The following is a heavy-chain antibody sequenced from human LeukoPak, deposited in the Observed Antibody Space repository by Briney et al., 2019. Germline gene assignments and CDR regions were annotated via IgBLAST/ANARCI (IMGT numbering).Heavy chain of an antibody. Sequence: VASVKVSCKASGGTFSSYAISWVRQAPGQGLEWMGGIIPIFGTANYAQKFQGRVTITADESTSTAYMELSSLRSEDTAVYYCARDHRRAFDYWGQGTLVTVSS. CDR2: IIPIFGTA. CDR1: GGTFSSYA. V-gene: IGHV1-69*13. CDR3: ARDHRRAFDY. J-gene: IGHJ4*02.